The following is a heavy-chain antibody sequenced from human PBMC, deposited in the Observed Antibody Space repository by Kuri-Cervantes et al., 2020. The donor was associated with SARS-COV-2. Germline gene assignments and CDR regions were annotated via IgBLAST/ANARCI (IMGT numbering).Heavy chain of an antibody. CDR2: ISSSSSYT. D-gene: IGHD6-19*01. Sequence: GGSLRLSCAASGFSFSSYAMSWVRQAPGKGLEWVSYISSSSSYTNYADSVKGRFTISRGNAKNSLYLQMNSLRAEDTAVYYCARAPQWVAGDDAFDIWGQGTMVTVSS. CDR3: ARAPQWVAGDDAFDI. J-gene: IGHJ3*02. CDR1: GFSFSSYA. V-gene: IGHV3-11*05.